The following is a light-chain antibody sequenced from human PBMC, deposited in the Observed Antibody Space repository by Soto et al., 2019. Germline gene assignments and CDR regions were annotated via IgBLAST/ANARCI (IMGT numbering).Light chain of an antibody. J-gene: IGLJ1*01. CDR2: NVN. Sequence: QSVLTQPASVSGSPGQSITIACAGTNSDIGHYNYVSWYQQHPGQAPKLIIYNVNNRPSGVSFRFSGSKSANTASLTISGLQTEDEADYYCLSHTTRRIYVFGPGTKLTVL. V-gene: IGLV2-14*03. CDR1: NSDIGHYNY. CDR3: LSHTTRRIYV.